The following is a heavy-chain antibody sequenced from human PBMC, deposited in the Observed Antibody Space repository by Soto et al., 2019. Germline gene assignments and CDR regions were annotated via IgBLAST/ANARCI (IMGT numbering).Heavy chain of an antibody. D-gene: IGHD4-17*01. CDR1: KFTFSNYA. J-gene: IGHJ3*01. V-gene: IGHV3-23*01. CDR2: IWGSGGDGGP. Sequence: EVQVLESGGGSVQPGGSLTLSCATSKFTFSNYAMTWVRQAPGEGLEWVSSIWGSGGDGGPSYAASVKGRFTVSRDNSRNTLYLRMNSLRVEDTAVYYCTRDPNGDYVGAFDFWGQGMLITVSS. CDR3: TRDPNGDYVGAFDF.